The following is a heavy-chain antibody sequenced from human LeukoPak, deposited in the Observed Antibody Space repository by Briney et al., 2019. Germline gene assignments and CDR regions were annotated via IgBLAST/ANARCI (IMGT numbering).Heavy chain of an antibody. D-gene: IGHD5-18*01. CDR2: ISGSGDST. CDR3: ARDRGYSCGY. V-gene: IGHV3-23*01. CDR1: GFTFSSYV. J-gene: IGHJ4*02. Sequence: GGSLRLSCAASGFTFSSYVMNWVRQAPGKGLEWVSTISGSGDSTYYADSVKGRFTISRDNSKNTLYLQMNSLRAEDTAVYYCARDRGYSCGYWGQGTLVTVSS.